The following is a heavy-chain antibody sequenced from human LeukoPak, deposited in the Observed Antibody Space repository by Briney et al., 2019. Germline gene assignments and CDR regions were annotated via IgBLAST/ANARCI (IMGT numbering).Heavy chain of an antibody. CDR3: ARGLASSNWPHWFDP. V-gene: IGHV3-48*03. CDR1: GFTFSNYE. J-gene: IGHJ5*02. Sequence: PGGSLILSCAASGFTFSNYEMNWVRQAPGKGLEWVSYISAIDSTTYYADSVKGRFTISRDNAKNSLYLQMNSLRVEDTAVYHCARGLASSNWPHWFDPWGQGTLVSVSS. D-gene: IGHD6-13*01. CDR2: ISAIDSTT.